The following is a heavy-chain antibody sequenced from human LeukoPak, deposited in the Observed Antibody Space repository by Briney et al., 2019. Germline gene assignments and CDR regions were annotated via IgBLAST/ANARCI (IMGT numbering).Heavy chain of an antibody. CDR3: ARAEYYDSSGYLDY. V-gene: IGHV1-2*02. CDR2: INPNSGGT. Sequence: ASVKVSCKASGYTFTGYYMHWVRQAPGRGLEWMGWINPNSGGTNYAQKFQGRVTTTRDTSISTAYMELSRLRSDDTAVYYCARAEYYDSSGYLDYWGQGTLVTVSS. D-gene: IGHD3-22*01. CDR1: GYTFTGYY. J-gene: IGHJ4*02.